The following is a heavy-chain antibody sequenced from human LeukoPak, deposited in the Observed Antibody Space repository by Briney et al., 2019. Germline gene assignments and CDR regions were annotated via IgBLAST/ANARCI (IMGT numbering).Heavy chain of an antibody. J-gene: IGHJ4*02. Sequence: PVGSLRLSCAASGVTLSIDGIHCVCEAPGKGLEWVSCIRFDGSNKYYAHSVKVRFTISIDNSRNSLYLQMDMLRAEDTAVYYCAKDGLAGSCLGSPRRAFYFDYWGQGTLVTVSS. CDR1: GVTLSIDG. CDR3: AKDGLAGSCLGSPRRAFYFDY. CDR2: IRFDGSNK. V-gene: IGHV3-30*02. D-gene: IGHD2-15*01.